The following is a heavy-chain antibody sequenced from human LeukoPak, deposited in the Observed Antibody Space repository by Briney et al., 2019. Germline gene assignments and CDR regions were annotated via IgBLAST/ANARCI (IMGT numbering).Heavy chain of an antibody. J-gene: IGHJ4*02. CDR1: GFTFSSYW. CDR3: ARVGDRDYSSGWFDY. D-gene: IGHD6-19*01. Sequence: GGSLRLSCAASGFTFSSYWMSWVRQAPGKGLGWVANIKQDGSAKYYVDSVKGRFTISRDNAKNSLYLQMNSLRAEDTAVYYCARVGDRDYSSGWFDYWGQRTLVTVSS. V-gene: IGHV3-7*01. CDR2: IKQDGSAK.